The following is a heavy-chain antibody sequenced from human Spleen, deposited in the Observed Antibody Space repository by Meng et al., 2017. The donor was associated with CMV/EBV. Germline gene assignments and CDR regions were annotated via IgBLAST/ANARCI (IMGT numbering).Heavy chain of an antibody. D-gene: IGHD3-3*01. CDR2: INTNSGGK. CDR1: GYTFTDYY. V-gene: IGHV1-2*02. J-gene: IGHJ4*02. CDR3: ATGLIVFMEWNGCDS. Sequence: ASVKVSCKASGYTFTDYYMHRVRQAPGQGLEWMAWINTNSGGKRYAQNFQGRVTMTRDTSISTVYMDMSRLRSEDTAEYYCATGLIVFMEWNGCDSWGQGTLVTVSS.